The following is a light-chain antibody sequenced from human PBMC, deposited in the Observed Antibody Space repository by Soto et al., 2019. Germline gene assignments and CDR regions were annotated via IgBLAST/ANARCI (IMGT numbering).Light chain of an antibody. CDR3: QQRSNWPPWT. J-gene: IGKJ1*01. V-gene: IGKV3-11*01. Sequence: EVVLTPSPATLSLSPGERATLSCRASQSINGYLAGYQHKPGQAPRLLIDDASNRATGIPARFSGSGSGTDFTLTISSLEPEDFAVYYCQQRSNWPPWTFGQGTKVDIK. CDR1: QSINGY. CDR2: DAS.